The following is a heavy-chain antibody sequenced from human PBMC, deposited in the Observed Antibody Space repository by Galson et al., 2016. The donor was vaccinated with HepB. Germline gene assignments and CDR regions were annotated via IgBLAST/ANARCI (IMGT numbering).Heavy chain of an antibody. V-gene: IGHV3-33*01. D-gene: IGHD1-26*01. CDR2: IWSNGNNK. Sequence: TLRPSCAASGSTLTNYGTHWARQAPGKGLEWVADIWSNGNNKYYADSVRGRFSVSRDQAKNTLYMQMNSLRAEDTAVYYCARDSDTSGLHWYFDLWGRGTLVTVSS. CDR3: ARDSDTSGLHWYFDL. CDR1: GSTLTNYG. J-gene: IGHJ2*01.